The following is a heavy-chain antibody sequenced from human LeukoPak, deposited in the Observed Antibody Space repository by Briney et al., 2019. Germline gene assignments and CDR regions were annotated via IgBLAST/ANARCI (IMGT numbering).Heavy chain of an antibody. Sequence: ASVTVSCKASGYTFTSYDINWVRQAPGQGLEWMGWMNPNSGNTGYAQKFQGRVTMTRNTSISTAYMELSSLRSEDTAVYYCARDWGHTYYYGSGSSEFGAFDIWGQGTMVTVSS. CDR3: ARDWGHTYYYGSGSSEFGAFDI. CDR1: GYTFTSYD. CDR2: MNPNSGNT. D-gene: IGHD3-10*01. V-gene: IGHV1-8*01. J-gene: IGHJ3*02.